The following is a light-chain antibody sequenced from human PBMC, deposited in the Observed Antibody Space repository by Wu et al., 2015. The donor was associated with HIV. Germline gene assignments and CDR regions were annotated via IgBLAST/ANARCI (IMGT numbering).Light chain of an antibody. V-gene: IGKV3-20*01. J-gene: IGKJ1*01. Sequence: EIVLTQSPATLSLSPGETATLSCRASQSVSSYLAWYKLKPGQAPRLLIYRASTRATGITDRFSGSGSGTDFTLTISRLEPEDFAVYYCQQYGSSPGTFGQGTKVEIK. CDR2: RAS. CDR1: QSVSSY. CDR3: QQYGSSPGT.